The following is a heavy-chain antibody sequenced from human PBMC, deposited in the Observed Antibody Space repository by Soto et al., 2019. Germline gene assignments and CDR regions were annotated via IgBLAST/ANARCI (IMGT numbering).Heavy chain of an antibody. CDR1: GFTFSNFW. CDR2: IKKDGSEK. V-gene: IGHV3-7*02. J-gene: IGHJ4*02. D-gene: IGHD3-9*01. Sequence: GGSLRLSCAASGFTFSNFWMTWVRQAPGKGLEWVAYIKKDGSEKYYVDSVKGRFTISRDNAKNSVSLQMNSLRAEDTAVYYCARITILPGFYFDYWGQGTPDTVSS. CDR3: ARITILPGFYFDY.